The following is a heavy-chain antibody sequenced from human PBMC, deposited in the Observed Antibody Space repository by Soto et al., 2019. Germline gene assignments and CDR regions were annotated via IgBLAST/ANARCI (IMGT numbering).Heavy chain of an antibody. CDR3: ASGDFWCGSGRYGMGV. D-gene: IGHD3-3*01. CDR1: GYSFTSYW. J-gene: IGHJ6*02. V-gene: IGHV5-51*01. Sequence: GESLKISCKGSGYSFTSYWIGWVRQMPGKGLEWMGIIYPGDSDTRYSPSFQGQVTISADKSISTAYLQWSSLKASDTAMYYCASGDFWCGSGRYGMGVWGQGTTGTVSS. CDR2: IYPGDSDT.